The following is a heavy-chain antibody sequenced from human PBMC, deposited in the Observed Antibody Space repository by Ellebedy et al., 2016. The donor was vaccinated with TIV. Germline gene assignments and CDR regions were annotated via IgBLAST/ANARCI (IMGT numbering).Heavy chain of an antibody. CDR3: ARDSGQLVRFSPNWFDP. D-gene: IGHD6-13*01. CDR2: IYYSGST. V-gene: IGHV4-59*01. Sequence: SETLSLXCTVSGGSISSYYWSWIRQPPGKGLEWIGYIYYSGSTNYNPSLKSRVTISVDTSKNQFSLKLSSVTAADTAVYYCARDSGQLVRFSPNWFDPWGQGTLVTVSS. J-gene: IGHJ5*02. CDR1: GGSISSYY.